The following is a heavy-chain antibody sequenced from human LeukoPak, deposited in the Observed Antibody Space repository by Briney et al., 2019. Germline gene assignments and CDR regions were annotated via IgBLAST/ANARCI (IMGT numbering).Heavy chain of an antibody. V-gene: IGHV4-59*12. Sequence: PSETLSLTCTVSGGSISSYYWSWIRQPPGKGLEWIGYIYYSGSTNYNPSLKSRVTISVDTSKNQFSLKLSSVTAADTAVYYCARSAMTTVTTKLYYGMDVWGQGTTVTVSS. J-gene: IGHJ6*02. CDR3: ARSAMTTVTTKLYYGMDV. CDR2: IYYSGST. D-gene: IGHD4-17*01. CDR1: GGSISSYY.